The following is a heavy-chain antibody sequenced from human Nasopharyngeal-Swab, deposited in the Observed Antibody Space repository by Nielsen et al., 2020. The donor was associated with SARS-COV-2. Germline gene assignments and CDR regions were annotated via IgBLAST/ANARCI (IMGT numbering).Heavy chain of an antibody. D-gene: IGHD3-10*01. CDR1: GFTFDDYT. CDR2: ISWDGGST. CDR3: AQPGVAWYGVYYFDY. J-gene: IGHJ4*02. V-gene: IGHV3-43*01. Sequence: GESLNTSCAASGFTFDDYTMHWVRQAPGKGLEWVSLISWDGGSTYYADSVKGRFTISRDNSKNSLYLQMNSLRTEDTALYYCAQPGVAWYGVYYFDYWGQGTLVTVSS.